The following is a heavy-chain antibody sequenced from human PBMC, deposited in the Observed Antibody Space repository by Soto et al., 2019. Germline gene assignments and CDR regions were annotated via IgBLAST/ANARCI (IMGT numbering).Heavy chain of an antibody. CDR2: FDPEGGET. V-gene: IGHV1-24*01. D-gene: IGHD3-22*01. J-gene: IGHJ4*02. CDR1: GYTLTELS. Sequence: GASVKVSCKVSGYTLTELSMHWVRQAPGKGLEWMGGFDPEGGETIYAQKFQGRVTMTEDTSTDTAYMELSSLRSEDTAVYYCATVGSGYYPIFDYWGQGTLVTVSS. CDR3: ATVGSGYYPIFDY.